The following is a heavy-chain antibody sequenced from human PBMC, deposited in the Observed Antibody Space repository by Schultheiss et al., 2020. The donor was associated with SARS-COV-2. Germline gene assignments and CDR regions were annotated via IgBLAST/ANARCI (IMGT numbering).Heavy chain of an antibody. D-gene: IGHD3-3*01. J-gene: IGHJ6*02. V-gene: IGHV3-33*05. CDR2: ISYDGSNK. Sequence: GGSLRLSCAASGFTFSSYGMHWVRQAPGKGLEWVAVISYDGSNKYYADSVKGRFIISRDNSKNSLYLQMNSLRDEDTAVYYCARERAGAITIFGVVTRYGMDVWGQGTTVTVSS. CDR3: ARERAGAITIFGVVTRYGMDV. CDR1: GFTFSSYG.